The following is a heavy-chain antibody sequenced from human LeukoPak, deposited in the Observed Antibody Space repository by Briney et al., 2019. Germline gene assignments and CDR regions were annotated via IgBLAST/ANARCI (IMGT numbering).Heavy chain of an antibody. Sequence: GSLRLSCAASGFTVNSNYMTWVRQAPGKELESVSVIYSGGSTYYADSGKGLFTISIDNAKLTLYLQINSLRADDTAVYYCARDTVAPAGTDYWGQGTLVTVSS. J-gene: IGHJ4*02. CDR3: ARDTVAPAGTDY. V-gene: IGHV3-53*01. D-gene: IGHD6-13*01. CDR2: IYSGGST. CDR1: GFTVNSNY.